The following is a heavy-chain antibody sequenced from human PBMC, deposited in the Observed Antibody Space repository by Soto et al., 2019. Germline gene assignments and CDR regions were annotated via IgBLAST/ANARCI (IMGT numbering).Heavy chain of an antibody. CDR2: IIPIFGTA. Sequence: GASVKVSCKASGGTFSSYAISWVRQAPGQGLEWMGGIIPIFGTANYAQKFQGRVTITADESTSTAYMELSSLRSEDTAVYYCAQSRKTEASGYWGQGTLVNVSS. CDR3: AQSRKTEASGY. V-gene: IGHV1-69*13. CDR1: GGTFSSYA. J-gene: IGHJ4*02.